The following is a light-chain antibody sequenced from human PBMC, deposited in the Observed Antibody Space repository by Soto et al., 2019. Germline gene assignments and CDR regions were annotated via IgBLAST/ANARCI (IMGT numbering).Light chain of an antibody. V-gene: IGKV2-28*01. J-gene: IGKJ2*01. CDR2: MGS. CDR3: MEAAQVPYT. Sequence: DIIMTQSPLSLPVTPGEPASISCRSSQSLLHSDGNNFLDWYLQKPGQSPQLLSYMGSNRASGGPGRFSGIGSGTEFTLHISGVEAADVGIYYCMEAAQVPYTFGQGTYLYI. CDR1: QSLLHSDGNNF.